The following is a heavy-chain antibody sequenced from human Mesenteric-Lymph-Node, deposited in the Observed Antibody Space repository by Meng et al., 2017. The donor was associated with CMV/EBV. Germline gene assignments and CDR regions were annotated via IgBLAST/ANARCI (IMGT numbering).Heavy chain of an antibody. CDR2: VHHSGTT. J-gene: IGHJ4*02. V-gene: IGHV4-39*01. D-gene: IGHD3-22*01. CDR1: GDSISNSTYY. Sequence: QLQLPESGPGLVKPSETLSLSCIVSGDSISNSTYYWTWIRQPPGKGLERIGSVHHSGTTYYNPSLKGRLTISVDTSANLFSLRLTTVTAADTATYYCARRGNYDSDYSEYWGQGTLVTVSS. CDR3: ARRGNYDSDYSEY.